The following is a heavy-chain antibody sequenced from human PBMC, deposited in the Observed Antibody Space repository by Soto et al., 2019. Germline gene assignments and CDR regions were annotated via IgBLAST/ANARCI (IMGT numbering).Heavy chain of an antibody. V-gene: IGHV3-30*18. D-gene: IGHD3-3*01. CDR2: ISYDGSNK. J-gene: IGHJ4*02. Sequence: GGSLRLSCGASGFTFSSYGMHWVRQAPGKGLEWVAVISYDGSNKYYADSVKGRFTISRDNSKNTLYLQMNSLRAEDTAVYYCAKDQSSVNYDFWSGYSYYFDYWGQGTLVTVSS. CDR1: GFTFSSYG. CDR3: AKDQSSVNYDFWSGYSYYFDY.